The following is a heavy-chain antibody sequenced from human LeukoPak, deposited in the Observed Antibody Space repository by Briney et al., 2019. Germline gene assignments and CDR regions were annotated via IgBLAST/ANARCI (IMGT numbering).Heavy chain of an antibody. J-gene: IGHJ4*02. CDR2: ISSSSSTI. D-gene: IGHD3-22*01. Sequence: GGSLRLSCAASGFTFSSYSMNWVRQAPGKGLEWVSYISSSSSTIYYADSVKGRFTISRDNAKNSLYLQMNSLRAEDTAVYYCARVRWVPPIVVVDYYFDYWGQGTLVTVSS. CDR3: ARVRWVPPIVVVDYYFDY. V-gene: IGHV3-48*01. CDR1: GFTFSSYS.